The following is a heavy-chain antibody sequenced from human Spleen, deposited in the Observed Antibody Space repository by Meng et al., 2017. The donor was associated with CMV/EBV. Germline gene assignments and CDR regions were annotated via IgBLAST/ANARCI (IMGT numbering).Heavy chain of an antibody. J-gene: IGHJ6*02. Sequence: GESLKISCAASGFTFSRYSMNWVRQAPGKGLEWVSSISSSSSSMYYIDSVKGRFTISRDNAKNILFLEMNSLRDEDTAVYYCARDAGAKVRVDGMDVWGHGTTVTVSS. CDR3: ARDAGAKVRVDGMDV. CDR2: ISSSSSSM. CDR1: GFTFSRYS. V-gene: IGHV3-21*06. D-gene: IGHD3-10*01.